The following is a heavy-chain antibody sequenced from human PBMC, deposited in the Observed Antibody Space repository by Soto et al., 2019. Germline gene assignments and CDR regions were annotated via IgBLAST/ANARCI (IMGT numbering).Heavy chain of an antibody. J-gene: IGHJ4*02. Sequence: GGSLRLSCAASGFTFDDYGMSWVRQAPGKGLEWVSGINWNGGSTGYADSVKGRYTNSRDNAKNSLYLKMNSLRAEDTALYYCARLYSSAWYGPGRYWGQGTLVTVSS. CDR1: GFTFDDYG. CDR3: ARLYSSAWYGPGRY. CDR2: INWNGGST. D-gene: IGHD6-19*01. V-gene: IGHV3-20*04.